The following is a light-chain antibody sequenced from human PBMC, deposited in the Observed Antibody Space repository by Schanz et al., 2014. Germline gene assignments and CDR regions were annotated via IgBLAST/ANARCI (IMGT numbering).Light chain of an antibody. CDR2: SNN. J-gene: IGLJ3*02. Sequence: QSVLTQPPSASGTPGQRVSISCSGSSSNIGSKTVNWYQQLPGTAPKLLIYSNNHRPSGVPDRFSGSKSGTSASLAISGLQSEDEADYYCAAWDDSLKGAVFGGGTKLTVL. CDR3: AAWDDSLKGAV. V-gene: IGLV1-44*01. CDR1: SSNIGSKT.